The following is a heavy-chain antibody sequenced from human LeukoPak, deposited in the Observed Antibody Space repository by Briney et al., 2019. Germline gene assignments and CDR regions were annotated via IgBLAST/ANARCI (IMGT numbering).Heavy chain of an antibody. CDR2: IIPIFGTA. J-gene: IGHJ3*02. D-gene: IGHD3-22*01. Sequence: GSSVKVSCKASGGTFSSYAISWVRQAPGQGLEWMGGIIPIFGTANYAQKFQGRVTITTDESTSTAYMELSSLRSEDTAVYYCAREDYYDSSGYYEYVAFDIWGQGTMVTVSS. CDR3: AREDYYDSSGYYEYVAFDI. CDR1: GGTFSSYA. V-gene: IGHV1-69*05.